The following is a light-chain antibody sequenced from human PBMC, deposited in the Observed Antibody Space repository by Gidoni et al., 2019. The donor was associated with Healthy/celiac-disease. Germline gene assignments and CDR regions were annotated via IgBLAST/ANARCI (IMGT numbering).Light chain of an antibody. Sequence: SYELTQPPSVSVSPGQTASITCSGDKLGDKYACWYQQKPGQSPVLVIYQDSKRPSGIPERFSGSNSGNTATLTIRGTQAMDEADYYFQAWDSSTGCVFGGGTKLTVL. CDR1: KLGDKY. CDR2: QDS. V-gene: IGLV3-1*01. J-gene: IGLJ2*01. CDR3: QAWDSSTGCV.